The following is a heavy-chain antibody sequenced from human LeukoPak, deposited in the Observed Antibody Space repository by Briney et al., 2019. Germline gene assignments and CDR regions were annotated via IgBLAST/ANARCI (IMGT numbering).Heavy chain of an antibody. CDR1: GGSISSYY. J-gene: IGHJ3*02. CDR2: IYYSGST. CDR3: ARAQGNYDYVWGSYLFAFDI. D-gene: IGHD3-16*01. V-gene: IGHV4-59*01. Sequence: SETLSLTRTVSGGSISSYYWSWIRQPPGKGLEWIGYIYYSGSTNYNPSLKSRVTISVDTSKNQFSLKLSSVTAADTAVYYCARAQGNYDYVWGSYLFAFDIWGQGTMVTVSS.